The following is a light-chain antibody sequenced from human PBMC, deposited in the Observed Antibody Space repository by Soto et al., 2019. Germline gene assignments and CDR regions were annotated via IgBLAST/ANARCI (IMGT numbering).Light chain of an antibody. J-gene: IGKJ2*01. CDR2: DAS. V-gene: IGKV3-11*01. CDR3: QQRSNWPPRT. Sequence: EIVLTQSPATLSLSPGERDTLSCRASQSVSSYLAWYQQKPGQAPRLLIYDASNRATGIPARFSGSGSGTDFTLTISSLEPEDFAVYYCQQRSNWPPRTFGQGTKLEIK. CDR1: QSVSSY.